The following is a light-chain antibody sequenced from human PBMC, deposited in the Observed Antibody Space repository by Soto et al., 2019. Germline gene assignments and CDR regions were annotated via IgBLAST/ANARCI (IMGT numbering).Light chain of an antibody. J-gene: IGKJ2*01. CDR2: SAS. V-gene: IGKV1-27*01. CDR1: QGIRNY. CDR3: QKCDSAPYT. Sequence: DIQMTQSPSSLSASVGDRVTITCRASQGIRNYLAWYQQKPGKVPKLLIYSASTLQSGVPSRFSGSGSGTDFTLTITILQPEDVASYYCQKCDSAPYTFGQGTKLEIK.